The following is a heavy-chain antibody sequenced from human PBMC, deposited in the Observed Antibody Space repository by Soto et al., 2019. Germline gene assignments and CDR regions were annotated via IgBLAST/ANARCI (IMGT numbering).Heavy chain of an antibody. CDR3: AKDSYYDFWSGPNDY. J-gene: IGHJ4*02. D-gene: IGHD3-3*01. CDR2: ISGSGGST. Sequence: GGSLILSCAASGFPFSSYSMSWVHPAPGKGLEWVSAISGSGGSTYYADSVKGRFTISRDNSKNTLYLQMNSLRAEDTAVYYCAKDSYYDFWSGPNDYWGQGTLVTVSS. CDR1: GFPFSSYS. V-gene: IGHV3-23*01.